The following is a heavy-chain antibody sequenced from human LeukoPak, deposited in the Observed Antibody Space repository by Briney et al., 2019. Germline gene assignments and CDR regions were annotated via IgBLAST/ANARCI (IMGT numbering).Heavy chain of an antibody. V-gene: IGHV1-2*02. J-gene: IGHJ3*02. Sequence: GASVKVSCKASGYTFTGYYMHWVRQAPGQGLEWMGWINPNSGRTNYARRFQGRVTMTRDTSISTAYMELSRLRSDDTAVYYCARAPTYYYGSGIPGAFDIWGQGTMVTVSS. CDR1: GYTFTGYY. D-gene: IGHD3-10*01. CDR3: ARAPTYYYGSGIPGAFDI. CDR2: INPNSGRT.